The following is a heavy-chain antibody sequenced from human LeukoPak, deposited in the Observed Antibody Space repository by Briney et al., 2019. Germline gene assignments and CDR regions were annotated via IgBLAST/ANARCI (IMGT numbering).Heavy chain of an antibody. CDR1: GFTFSNYW. CDR2: INRDGSST. CDR3: AKDLSDRGDY. J-gene: IGHJ4*02. V-gene: IGHV3-74*01. Sequence: GGSLRLSCAASGFTFSNYWMHWVRQVPGKGLVWVSRINRDGSSTSYSNSVKGRFTISRDNAKNSLYLQMNSLRAEDTAVYYCAKDLSDRGDYWGQGTLVTVSS. D-gene: IGHD2-21*02.